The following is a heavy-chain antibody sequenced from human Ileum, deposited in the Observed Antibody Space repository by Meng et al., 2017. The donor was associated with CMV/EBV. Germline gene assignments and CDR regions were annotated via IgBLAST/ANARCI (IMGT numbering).Heavy chain of an antibody. D-gene: IGHD3-16*01. CDR1: GFTFSNYG. CDR2: ISSSSSTI. CDR3: ARLRYYGMDV. V-gene: IGHV3-48*04. Sequence: GESLKISCAASGFTFSNYGMTWVRQAPGKGLEWVSYISSSSSTISYADSVKGRFTVSRDNAKNSLYLQMNSLRAEDTAVYYCARLRYYGMDVWGQGTTVTVSS. J-gene: IGHJ6*02.